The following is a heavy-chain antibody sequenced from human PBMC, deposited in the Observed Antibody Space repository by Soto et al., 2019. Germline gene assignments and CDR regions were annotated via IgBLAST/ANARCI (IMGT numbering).Heavy chain of an antibody. CDR1: GFTFSSYG. D-gene: IGHD1-1*01. CDR3: VRGDNWNDEASDY. Sequence: GGSLRLSWAASGFTFSSYGMRWVRQAPGKGLEWVAVISYDGSNRYYADSVKGRFTISRDNSKNTVYLQMNSLRAEDTAVYYCVRGDNWNDEASDYWGQGTLVTVSS. V-gene: IGHV3-30*03. CDR2: ISYDGSNR. J-gene: IGHJ4*02.